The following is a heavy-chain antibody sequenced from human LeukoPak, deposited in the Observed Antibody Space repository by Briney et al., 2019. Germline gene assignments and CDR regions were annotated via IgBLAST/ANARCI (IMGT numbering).Heavy chain of an antibody. D-gene: IGHD3-10*01. CDR3: ARAKDYHFDY. J-gene: IGHJ4*02. CDR2: IYYSGTT. V-gene: IGHV4-59*11. Sequence: SETLSLTRTVSGGSIIYHFWSWIRQPPGKGLEWIGNIYYSGTTNYNPSLKSRVTISVDTSKNQFSLKLSSVTAADTAVYYCARAKDYHFDYWGQGTLVTVSS. CDR1: GGSIIYHF.